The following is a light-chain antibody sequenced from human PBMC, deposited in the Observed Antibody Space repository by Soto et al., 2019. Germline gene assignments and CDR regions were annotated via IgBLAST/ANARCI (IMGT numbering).Light chain of an antibody. V-gene: IGKV1-5*03. J-gene: IGKJ1*01. Sequence: DIQMTQSPSTLSASVGDRVTITCRASQTSNWLAWYQQKPGKAPKLLIYKASSLESGVTSRIIGSGSGTEVTLTISSLQPDDFATYYCQQYNNYSPRTFGQGTKVEIK. CDR3: QQYNNYSPRT. CDR1: QTSNW. CDR2: KAS.